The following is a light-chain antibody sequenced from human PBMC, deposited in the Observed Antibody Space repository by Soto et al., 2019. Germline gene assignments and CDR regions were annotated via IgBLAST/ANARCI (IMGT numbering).Light chain of an antibody. CDR1: QSISTT. Sequence: EIVLTQSPVTLSVSPGERATLSCRASQSISTTLVLYQQKPGQAPRLLIYGASTRATGVPARFSGSGSGTEFTLTISSLQSEDFAVYYCQQYNSWVTFGGGTKVEIK. CDR3: QQYNSWVT. CDR2: GAS. J-gene: IGKJ4*01. V-gene: IGKV3-15*01.